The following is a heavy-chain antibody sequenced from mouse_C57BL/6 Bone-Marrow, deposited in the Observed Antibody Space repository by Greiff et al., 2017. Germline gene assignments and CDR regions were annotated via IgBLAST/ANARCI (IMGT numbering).Heavy chain of an antibody. J-gene: IGHJ2*01. CDR3: TTFDGYYGGY. D-gene: IGHD2-3*01. CDR2: IDPENGDT. CDR1: GFNIKDGY. Sequence: EVQLQQSGAELVRPEASVKLSCTASGFNIKDGYMHWVKQRPEQGLEWIGWIDPENGDTEYASKFQGKATITADTSSNTAYLQLSSLTSEDTAVYYGTTFDGYYGGYWGQGTTLTVSS. V-gene: IGHV14-4*01.